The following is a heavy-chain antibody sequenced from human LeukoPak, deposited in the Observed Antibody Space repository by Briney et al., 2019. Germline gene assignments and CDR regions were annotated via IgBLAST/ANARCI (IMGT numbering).Heavy chain of an antibody. D-gene: IGHD2-21*01. CDR3: ARENNVVVIAYPPFDY. CDR2: ISSSGSTI. V-gene: IGHV3-11*04. Sequence: GGSLRLSCAASGFTFSDYYMSWIRQAPGKGLEWVSYISSSGSTIYYADSVKGRFTISRDNAKNSLYLQMNSLRAGDTAVYYCARENNVVVIAYPPFDYWGQGTLVTVSS. J-gene: IGHJ4*02. CDR1: GFTFSDYY.